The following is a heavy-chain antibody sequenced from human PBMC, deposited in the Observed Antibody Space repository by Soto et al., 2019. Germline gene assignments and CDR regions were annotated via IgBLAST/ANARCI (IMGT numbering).Heavy chain of an antibody. Sequence: QVQLVESGGGVVQPGRSLRLSCAASGFTFSSYAMHWVRQAPGKGLEWVAVISYDGSNKYYADSVKGRFTISRDNSKNTLYLQMNSLRAEDTAVYYCARGGYDFWSGYPLYYYYGMDVWGQGTTVTVSS. CDR1: GFTFSSYA. V-gene: IGHV3-30-3*01. CDR3: ARGGYDFWSGYPLYYYYGMDV. D-gene: IGHD3-3*01. J-gene: IGHJ6*02. CDR2: ISYDGSNK.